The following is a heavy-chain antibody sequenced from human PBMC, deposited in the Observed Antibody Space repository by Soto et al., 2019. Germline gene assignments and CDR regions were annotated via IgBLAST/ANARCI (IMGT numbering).Heavy chain of an antibody. CDR1: GFTFSSYG. Sequence: LRLSCAASGFTFSSYGMHWVRQAPGKGLEWVAVISYDGSNKYYADSVKGRFTISRDNSKNTLYLQMDSLRAEDTAVYYCAKDAYGMDVWGQGTTVTVSS. CDR2: ISYDGSNK. CDR3: AKDAYGMDV. J-gene: IGHJ6*02. V-gene: IGHV3-30*18.